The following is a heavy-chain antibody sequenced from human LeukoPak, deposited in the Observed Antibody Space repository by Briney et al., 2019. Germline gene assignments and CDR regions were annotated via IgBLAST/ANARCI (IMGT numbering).Heavy chain of an antibody. CDR3: ARGSAWGYCSSTSCYREAFDI. V-gene: IGHV4-34*01. D-gene: IGHD2-2*01. CDR1: GGSFSGYY. CDR2: INHSGST. J-gene: IGHJ3*02. Sequence: PSETLSLTCAVYGGSFSGYYWSWIRQPPGKGLEWIGEINHSGSTNYNPSLKSRVTISVDTSKNQFSLKLSSVTAADTAVYYCARGSAWGYCSSTSCYREAFDIWGQGTMVTVSS.